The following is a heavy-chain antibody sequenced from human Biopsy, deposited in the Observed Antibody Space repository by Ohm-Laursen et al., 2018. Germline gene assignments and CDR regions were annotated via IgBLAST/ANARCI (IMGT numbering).Heavy chain of an antibody. D-gene: IGHD3/OR15-3a*01. J-gene: IGHJ6*02. CDR3: ARNLRLAITMNSGETTHSFHFGMDV. V-gene: IGHV3-11*01. Sequence: SLRLSCTASGFTFSDYYMSWFRQAPGKGLEWISYISPSGRKTYHADSVSGRFTISRDNAENSLYLQMSSLRAEDTAIYYCARNLRLAITMNSGETTHSFHFGMDVWGQGTSVTVSS. CDR1: GFTFSDYY. CDR2: ISPSGRKT.